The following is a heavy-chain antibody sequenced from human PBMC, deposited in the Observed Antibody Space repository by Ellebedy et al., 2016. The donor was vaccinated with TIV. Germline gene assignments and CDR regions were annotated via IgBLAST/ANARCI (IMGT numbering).Heavy chain of an antibody. CDR1: GFILSDYS. D-gene: IGHD2/OR15-2a*01. J-gene: IGHJ4*02. Sequence: GESLKISCAASGFILSDYSMSWIRQAPGKGLEWLAHISGSINSISYADSVEGRFTISRDNAKDSLYLQMSRMSPEDTAVYFGARKSRFATLSGYYFDFWGQGALVTVSS. CDR2: ISGSINSI. CDR3: ARKSRFATLSGYYFDF. V-gene: IGHV3-11*01.